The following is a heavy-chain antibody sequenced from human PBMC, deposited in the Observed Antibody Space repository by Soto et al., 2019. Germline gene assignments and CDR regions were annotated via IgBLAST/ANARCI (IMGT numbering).Heavy chain of an antibody. V-gene: IGHV3-33*01. CDR3: ARLAIDDYNWNYPIDY. CDR2: IWYDGSNK. Sequence: GSLRLSCAASGFTFSSYGMHWVRQAPGKGLEWVAVIWYDGSNKYYADSVKGRFTISRDNSKNTLYLQMNSLRAEDTAVYYCARLAIDDYNWNYPIDYWGQGTLVTGLL. J-gene: IGHJ4*02. D-gene: IGHD1-7*01. CDR1: GFTFSSYG.